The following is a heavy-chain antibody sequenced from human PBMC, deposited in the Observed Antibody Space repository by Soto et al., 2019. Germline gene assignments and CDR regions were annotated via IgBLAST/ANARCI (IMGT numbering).Heavy chain of an antibody. J-gene: IGHJ4*02. V-gene: IGHV3-30-3*01. CDR1: GFTFSSDA. Sequence: GGSLRLSCAASGFTFSSDAIHWVRQAPGKGLEWVAVISFDGSNKYYADSVKGRFTISRDNSKNTLYLQVNSLRAEDTAVYYCARGSPEGYFDYWGQGTLVTVS. CDR2: ISFDGSNK. CDR3: ARGSPEGYFDY.